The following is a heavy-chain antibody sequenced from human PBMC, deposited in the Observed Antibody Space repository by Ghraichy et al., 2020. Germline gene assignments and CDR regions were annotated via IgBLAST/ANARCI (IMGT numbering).Heavy chain of an antibody. Sequence: GGSLRLSCAASGFTFSSYGMHWVRQAPGKGLEWVAVIWYDGSNNYYADSVKGRFTISRDNSKNTLYLQMNSLRAEDTAVYYCARATYCSGGSCYSIFNFDYWGQGTLVTVSS. CDR3: ARATYCSGGSCYSIFNFDY. CDR1: GFTFSSYG. D-gene: IGHD2-15*01. CDR2: IWYDGSNN. V-gene: IGHV3-33*01. J-gene: IGHJ4*02.